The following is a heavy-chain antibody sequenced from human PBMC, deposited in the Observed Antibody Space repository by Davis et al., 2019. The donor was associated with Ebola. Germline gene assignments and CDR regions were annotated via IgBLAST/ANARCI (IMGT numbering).Heavy chain of an antibody. CDR1: GFTFSSYG. CDR3: ARDSATVTTYFDY. CDR2: ISYDGSNK. J-gene: IGHJ4*02. V-gene: IGHV3-30*03. D-gene: IGHD4-11*01. Sequence: PGGSLRLSCAASGFTFSSYGMHWVRQAPGKGLEWVAVISYDGSNKYYADSVKGRFTISRDNSKNTLYLQMNSLRDEDTAVYYCARDSATVTTYFDYWGRGTLVTVSS.